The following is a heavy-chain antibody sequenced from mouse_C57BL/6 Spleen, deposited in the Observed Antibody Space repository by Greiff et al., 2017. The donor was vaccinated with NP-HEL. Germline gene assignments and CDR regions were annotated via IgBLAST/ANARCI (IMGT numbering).Heavy chain of an antibody. D-gene: IGHD2-4*01. Sequence: ESGPGLVKPSQSLSLTCSVTGYSITSGYYWNWIRQFPGNKLEWMGYISYDGSNNYNPSLKNRISITRDTSKNQFFLKLNSVTTEDTATYYCARAITTEGWFAYWGQGTLVTVSA. CDR3: ARAITTEGWFAY. J-gene: IGHJ3*01. CDR1: GYSITSGYY. V-gene: IGHV3-6*01. CDR2: ISYDGSN.